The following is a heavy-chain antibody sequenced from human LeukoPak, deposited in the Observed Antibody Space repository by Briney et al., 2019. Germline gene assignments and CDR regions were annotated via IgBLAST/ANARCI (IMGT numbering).Heavy chain of an antibody. J-gene: IGHJ4*02. Sequence: PGRSLRLSCAASGFTFSSYGMHWVRQAPGKGLEWVAVIWYDGSNKYYADSVKGRFTISRDNAKNTLYLQVNSLRAEDTAVYFCARGTNYYDSTGMSDWGQGTLVTVSP. D-gene: IGHD3-22*01. CDR1: GFTFSSYG. CDR3: ARGTNYYDSTGMSD. V-gene: IGHV3-33*01. CDR2: IWYDGSNK.